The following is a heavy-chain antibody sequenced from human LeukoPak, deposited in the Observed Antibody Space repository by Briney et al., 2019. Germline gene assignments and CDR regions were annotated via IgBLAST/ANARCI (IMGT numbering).Heavy chain of an antibody. D-gene: IGHD1/OR15-1a*01. Sequence: PGGSLRLSCAASGFTFSTYAMNWVRQAPGKGLEWLSGISGNGGSTSHADSLKGRFNISRDNSKNTLYLEMNRLRVDDTAVYFCARAKKGTPLPISYYYYAMDVWGQGTTVTVSS. CDR3: ARAKKGTPLPISYYYYAMDV. J-gene: IGHJ6*02. CDR2: ISGNGGST. CDR1: GFTFSTYA. V-gene: IGHV3-23*01.